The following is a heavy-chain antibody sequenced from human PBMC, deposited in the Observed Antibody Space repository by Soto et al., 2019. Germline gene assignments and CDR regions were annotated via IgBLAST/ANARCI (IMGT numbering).Heavy chain of an antibody. CDR2: IYYSGST. J-gene: IGHJ2*01. V-gene: IGHV4-30-4*01. CDR3: ARRRGYDWDWYFDL. CDR1: GGSISSGDYY. Sequence: QVQLQESGPGLVKPSQTLSLTCTVSGGSISSGDYYWSWIRQPPGKGLEWIGYIYYSGSTYYNPSRSRRRTISVETSKNQSSLKLSAVTAADTAVYYCARRRGYDWDWYFDLWGRGTLVTVSS. D-gene: IGHD5-12*01.